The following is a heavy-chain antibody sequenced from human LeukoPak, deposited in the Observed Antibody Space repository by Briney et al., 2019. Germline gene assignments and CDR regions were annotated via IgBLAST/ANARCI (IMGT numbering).Heavy chain of an antibody. CDR3: AKSRQMTTVTPFDY. V-gene: IGHV3-64*04. Sequence: GGSLRLSCSASGFTFSSYAMHWVRQAPGKGLEYVSAISSNGGSTYYADSVKGRFTISRDNSKNMLYLQMNSLRAEDTAVYYCAKSRQMTTVTPFDYWGQGTLVTVSS. CDR2: ISSNGGST. CDR1: GFTFSSYA. J-gene: IGHJ4*02. D-gene: IGHD4-17*01.